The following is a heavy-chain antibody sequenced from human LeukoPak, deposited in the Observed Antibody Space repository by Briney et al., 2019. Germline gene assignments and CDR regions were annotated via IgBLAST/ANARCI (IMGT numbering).Heavy chain of an antibody. CDR2: IWYDGSKK. J-gene: IGHJ5*02. CDR3: RRWFDP. Sequence: GGSLRLSCAASRFTFCTYGMHWVRQAPGNGLEWVAVIWYDGSKKYYADSVKGRFTISRDNSKNTLYLQMNSLRAEDTAVYYCRRWFDPWGQGTLVTVSS. CDR1: RFTFCTYG. V-gene: IGHV3-33*01.